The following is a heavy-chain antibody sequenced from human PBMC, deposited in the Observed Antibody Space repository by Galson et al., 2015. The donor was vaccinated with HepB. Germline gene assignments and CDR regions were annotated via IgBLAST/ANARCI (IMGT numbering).Heavy chain of an antibody. CDR1: GYSFTNYW. J-gene: IGHJ5*02. CDR2: IYPGDSDT. D-gene: IGHD4-17*01. Sequence: QSGAEVKRPGESLKISCKGSGYSFTNYWIGWVRQMPGKGLEWMGIIYPGDSDTRYSPSFQGLVTISADKSTSTAYLQWSSLKASDTAMYYCARHEGLRRDWFDPWGQGTLVTVSS. V-gene: IGHV5-51*01. CDR3: ARHEGLRRDWFDP.